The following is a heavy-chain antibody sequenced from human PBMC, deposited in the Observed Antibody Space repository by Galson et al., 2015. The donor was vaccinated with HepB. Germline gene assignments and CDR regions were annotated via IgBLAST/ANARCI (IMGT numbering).Heavy chain of an antibody. CDR1: GFTFSSYA. V-gene: IGHV3-23*01. Sequence: SLRLSCAASGFTFSSYAMSWVRQAPGKGLEWVSTISAPGGSTYYADSVKGRFTMSRDNVKTILYLQMNSLRADDTAVYYCAKDFARGRDFDWYDPVAYWGQGTLVTVSS. CDR3: AKDFARGRDFDWYDPVAY. J-gene: IGHJ4*02. CDR2: ISAPGGST. D-gene: IGHD3-9*01.